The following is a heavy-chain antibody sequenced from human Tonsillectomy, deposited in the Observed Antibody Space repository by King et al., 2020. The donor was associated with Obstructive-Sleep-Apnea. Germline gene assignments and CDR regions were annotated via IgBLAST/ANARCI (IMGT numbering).Heavy chain of an antibody. CDR2: VDYSGST. V-gene: IGHV4-39*07. CDR3: ARASMGGIRFLEWLSYPPDY. D-gene: IGHD3-3*01. Sequence: QLQESVPGLVKPSETLSLTFTVSGGSISSSSYYWGWIRQPPGKGLEWIGGVDYSGSTYYNPSLKSRVTLSVDTSKNQLSLKLSSVTAADTAVYYCARASMGGIRFLEWLSYPPDYWGQGTLVTVSS. J-gene: IGHJ4*02. CDR1: GGSISSSSYY.